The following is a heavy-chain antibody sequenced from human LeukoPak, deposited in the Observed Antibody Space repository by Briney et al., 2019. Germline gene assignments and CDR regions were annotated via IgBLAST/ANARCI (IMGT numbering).Heavy chain of an antibody. J-gene: IGHJ4*02. V-gene: IGHV1-18*01. Sequence: EASVKVSCKASGYTFSSYGISWVRQAPGQGLEWMGWISAYNGNTNYAQKLQGRVTMTTDTSTSTAYMELRSLRSDDTAVYYCARNFYFDSSGYYHYWGQGTLVTVSS. D-gene: IGHD3-22*01. CDR1: GYTFSSYG. CDR2: ISAYNGNT. CDR3: ARNFYFDSSGYYHY.